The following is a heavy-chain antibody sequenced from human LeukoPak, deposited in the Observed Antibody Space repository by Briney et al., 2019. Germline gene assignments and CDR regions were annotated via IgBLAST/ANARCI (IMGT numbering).Heavy chain of an antibody. CDR1: GFPFSSFA. V-gene: IGHV3-23*01. Sequence: GGSLRLSCAASGFPFSSFAMTWVRQAPGKGLEWVSSITGSGDGTYFADSVKGRFTLSRDNSKNTLYLQMNSPRAEDTAIYYCAKGKQGTYDYWGQGTLVTVSS. CDR3: AKGKQGTYDY. J-gene: IGHJ4*02. CDR2: ITGSGDGT. D-gene: IGHD7-27*01.